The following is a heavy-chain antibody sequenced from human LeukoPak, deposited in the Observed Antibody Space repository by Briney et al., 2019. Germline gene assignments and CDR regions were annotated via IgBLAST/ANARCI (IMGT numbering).Heavy chain of an antibody. CDR2: ISVYNGDA. Sequence: ASVKVSCKASGYTFSSYGISWVRQAPGQGLEWMGWISVYNGDADYAQKFQGRVTMTTDTSTSTAYMELRSLRSDDTAVYYCARGDRSGWYGYWGQGTLVTVSS. J-gene: IGHJ4*02. D-gene: IGHD6-19*01. CDR3: ARGDRSGWYGY. V-gene: IGHV1-18*01. CDR1: GYTFSSYG.